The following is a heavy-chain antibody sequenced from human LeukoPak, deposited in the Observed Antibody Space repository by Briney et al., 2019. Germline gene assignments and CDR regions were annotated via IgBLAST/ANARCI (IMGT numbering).Heavy chain of an antibody. D-gene: IGHD2-8*01. CDR3: ARSDITPVLMVYSEDF. J-gene: IGHJ4*02. V-gene: IGHV1-18*01. Sequence: GASVKVSCKASGYTFISYGITWVRQAPGQGLEWMGWISPYTGDIQYAQDLQDRLTMTTDTSTSTGYMELRSLRSDDSAIYYCARSDITPVLMVYSEDFWGQGTLVTVSS. CDR2: ISPYTGDI. CDR1: GYTFISYG.